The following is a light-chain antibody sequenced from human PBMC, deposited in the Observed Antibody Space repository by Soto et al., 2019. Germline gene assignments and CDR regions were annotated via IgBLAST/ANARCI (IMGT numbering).Light chain of an antibody. V-gene: IGKV3-11*01. CDR2: NAS. CDR3: QQRSNWPLLT. Sequence: EIVLTQSPATLSLSPGERATLSCRASQSVSNYLAWYQQKPGQAPRLLIYNASNMATGIPARFSGSGSGTEFTLTISSLEPEDFGVYYCQQRSNWPLLTFGGGTKVEIK. J-gene: IGKJ4*01. CDR1: QSVSNY.